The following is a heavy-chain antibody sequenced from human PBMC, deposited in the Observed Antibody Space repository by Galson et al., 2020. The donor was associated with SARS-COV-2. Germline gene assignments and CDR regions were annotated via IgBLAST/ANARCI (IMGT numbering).Heavy chain of an antibody. CDR1: GYSFANYW. CDR2: IDPTDSYT. CDR3: ARQRRLEYSRSSSAFDI. Sequence: HGESLKISCEGYGYSFANYWISWVRRMPGKGLEWMGRIDPTDSYTNNSPSFQGHVTISVDKSISTAYLQWSSLKASDTAMYYCARQRRLEYSRSSSAFDIWGQGTMVTVSS. V-gene: IGHV5-10-1*01. J-gene: IGHJ3*02. D-gene: IGHD6-6*01.